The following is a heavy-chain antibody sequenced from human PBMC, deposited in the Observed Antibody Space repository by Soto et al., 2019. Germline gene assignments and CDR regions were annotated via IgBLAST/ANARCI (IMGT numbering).Heavy chain of an antibody. Sequence: PSETLSLTCGVSGDSISSVNWWSWVRQSPGRGLECIGEIYHSGITNYNPSLKSRVTVSVDKSKNQFSLQLTSVTAAHTAVYYRATFSAFFTISPFDASRQGILVTVSS. J-gene: IGHJ5*02. V-gene: IGHV4-4*02. CDR3: ATFSAFFTISPFDA. D-gene: IGHD3-3*02. CDR1: GDSISSVNW. CDR2: IYHSGIT.